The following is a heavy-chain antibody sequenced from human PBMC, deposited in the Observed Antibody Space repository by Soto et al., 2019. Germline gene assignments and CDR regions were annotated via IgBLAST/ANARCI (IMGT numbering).Heavy chain of an antibody. CDR2: MYYRGSI. D-gene: IGHD6-19*01. V-gene: IGHV4-39*01. CDR3: TDTSNTQFSLHLSSVTPEDTAVYYCARQEGFVFGF. J-gene: IGHJ4*02. CDR1: GGSISSSSYH. Sequence: SEILYRNCTVSGGSISSSSYHWGCIRQPPWQALGWLWRMYYRGSIYSNXSLLRGREWLGRAYFCAIRWSSDYEPSVKSRISVITDTSNTQFSLHLSSVTPEDTAVYYCARQEGFVFGFWGQGSLVTVSS.